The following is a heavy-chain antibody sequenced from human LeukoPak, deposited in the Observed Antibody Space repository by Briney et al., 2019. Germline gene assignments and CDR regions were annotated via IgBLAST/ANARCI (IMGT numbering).Heavy chain of an antibody. CDR3: ARQQLEPHYYYYYMDV. V-gene: IGHV3-21*01. Sequence: GGSLRLSCAASGFTFNSYSMNWVRQAPGKGLEWVSSISSSSSYIYYADSVKGRFTISRDNAKNSLYLQMNSLRAEDTAVYYCARQQLEPHYYYYYMDVWGKGTTVTVSS. D-gene: IGHD6-13*01. CDR1: GFTFNSYS. CDR2: ISSSSSYI. J-gene: IGHJ6*03.